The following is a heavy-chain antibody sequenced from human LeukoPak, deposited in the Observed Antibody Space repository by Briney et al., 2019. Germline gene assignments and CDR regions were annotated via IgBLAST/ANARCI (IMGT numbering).Heavy chain of an antibody. D-gene: IGHD5-18*01. J-gene: IGHJ4*02. CDR3: AREFGYSYGLVDY. V-gene: IGHV1-69*04. CDR1: GGTFSSYA. CDR2: IISILGIA. Sequence: SVKVSCKASGGTFSSYAISWVRQAPGQGLEWMGRIISILGIANYAQKFQGRVTITADKSTSTAYMELSSLRSEDTAVYYCAREFGYSYGLVDYWGQGTLVTVSS.